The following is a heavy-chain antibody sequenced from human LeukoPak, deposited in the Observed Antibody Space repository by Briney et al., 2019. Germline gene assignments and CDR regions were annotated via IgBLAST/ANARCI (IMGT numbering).Heavy chain of an antibody. J-gene: IGHJ4*02. CDR1: GFTFGGYD. CDR2: IGTAGDT. CDR3: ARANILTGYHNDY. V-gene: IGHV3-13*04. Sequence: GGSLRLSCAASGFTFGGYDMHWVRQATGKGLEWVPAIGTAGDTYYPGSVKGRFTISRENAKNSLYLQMNSLRAGDTAVYYCARANILTGYHNDYWGQGTLVTVSS. D-gene: IGHD3-9*01.